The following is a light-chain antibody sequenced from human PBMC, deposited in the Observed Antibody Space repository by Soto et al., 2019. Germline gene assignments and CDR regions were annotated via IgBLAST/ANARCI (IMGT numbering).Light chain of an antibody. Sequence: QRPGHSPRRLLYYVSQRDSGVPDRFTNSGAGTDVTLMISWGEAEDVGIYTCIHGTLWTFGRGTKVDIK. V-gene: IGKV2-30*01. CDR2: YVS. CDR3: IHGTLWT. J-gene: IGKJ1*01.